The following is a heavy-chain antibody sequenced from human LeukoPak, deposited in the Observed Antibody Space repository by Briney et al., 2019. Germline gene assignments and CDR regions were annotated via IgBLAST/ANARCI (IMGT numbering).Heavy chain of an antibody. CDR2: ISGSGGST. Sequence: GGSLRLSCAASGFTFSTYAMSWVRPAPGKGLEWVSGISGSGGSTYYADSVKGRFTISRDNSKNTLYLQMNSLRAEDTAVYYCAKDKTHYYDTSGHYPKFDYWGQGTLVSVSS. D-gene: IGHD3-22*01. CDR3: AKDKTHYYDTSGHYPKFDY. CDR1: GFTFSTYA. V-gene: IGHV3-23*01. J-gene: IGHJ4*02.